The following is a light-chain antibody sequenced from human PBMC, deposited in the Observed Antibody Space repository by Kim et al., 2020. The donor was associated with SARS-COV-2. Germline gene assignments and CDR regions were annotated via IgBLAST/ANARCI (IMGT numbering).Light chain of an antibody. V-gene: IGKV1D-12*01. CDR3: QQDNGFPLT. Sequence: AAVGDRVTCTWRWSQDISSWLALYQLKPGKAPKLLIYGASSLQGGVPSRFSGSGFGRDFTLTISSLQPEDFATYYCQQDNGFPLTFGGGTKVDIK. CDR1: QDISSW. J-gene: IGKJ4*01. CDR2: GAS.